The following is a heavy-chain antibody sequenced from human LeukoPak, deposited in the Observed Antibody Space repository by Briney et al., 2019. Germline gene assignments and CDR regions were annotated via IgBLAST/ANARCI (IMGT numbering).Heavy chain of an antibody. CDR3: AVRNRSSWSPFDF. D-gene: IGHD6-13*01. CDR2: IIPIFGTA. J-gene: IGHJ4*02. CDR1: GGTFSSYA. Sequence: SVTVSCKASGGTFSSYAISWVRQAPGQGLEWMGGIIPIFGTANYAQKFQGRVTITADESTSTAYMELSSLRSEDTAVYYCAVRNRSSWSPFDFWGQGTLVTVSS. V-gene: IGHV1-69*13.